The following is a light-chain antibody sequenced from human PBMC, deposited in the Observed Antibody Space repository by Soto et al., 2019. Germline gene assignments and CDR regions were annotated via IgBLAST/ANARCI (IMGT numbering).Light chain of an antibody. J-gene: IGKJ1*01. CDR3: QQYNSYWKM. Sequence: DIQLTQSPSTLSASVGDRVTIPCRASQNIYNQLAWYRQKPGKAPKLLIYDVSTLESGVPSRFSGSGSGTEFTLTISSLQPDDFATYYCQQYNSYWKMFGQGTKVDIK. CDR1: QNIYNQ. V-gene: IGKV1-5*01. CDR2: DVS.